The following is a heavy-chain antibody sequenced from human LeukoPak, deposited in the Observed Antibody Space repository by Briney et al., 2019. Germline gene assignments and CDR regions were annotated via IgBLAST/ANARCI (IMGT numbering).Heavy chain of an antibody. Sequence: SETLSLTCAVSGGSISSSNWWSWVRQPPGKGLEWIGEIYHSGSTNYNPSLKSRVTISVDKSKNQFSLKLSSVTAADTAVYYCAREAILGSYNWFDPWGQGTLVIVSS. CDR2: IYHSGST. CDR3: AREAILGSYNWFDP. CDR1: GGSISSSNW. D-gene: IGHD3-3*01. V-gene: IGHV4-4*02. J-gene: IGHJ5*02.